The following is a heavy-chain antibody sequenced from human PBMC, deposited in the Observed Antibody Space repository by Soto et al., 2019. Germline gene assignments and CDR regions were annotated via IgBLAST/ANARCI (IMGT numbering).Heavy chain of an antibody. Sequence: QVQLQESGPGLVKPSETLSLTCTVSGGSISASFWSWIRQPPGKGLEWIGYISYSGTTTYNPSLKSRLTMSVDTSKNQFSLRLSSVTAADAAVYYCAGLPSDSGYNSSAFDIWGQGTMVTVSS. CDR3: AGLPSDSGYNSSAFDI. J-gene: IGHJ3*02. CDR1: GGSISASF. CDR2: ISYSGTT. D-gene: IGHD5-12*01. V-gene: IGHV4-59*01.